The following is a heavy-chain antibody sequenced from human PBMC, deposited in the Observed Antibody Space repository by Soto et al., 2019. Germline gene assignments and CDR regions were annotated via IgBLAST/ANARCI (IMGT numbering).Heavy chain of an antibody. CDR1: QFIFDKYD. V-gene: IGHV3-13*01. J-gene: IGHJ5*02. Sequence: GGSLRLSCAASQFIFDKYDMHWVRQATGKGLEWGSGICTLGDKSYSDSVRGRFTIIRENAKISVHLQMNALTDGDTGSYYCVRGRSNDYKSTHPPIFDPSGQGTLVTVSS. D-gene: IGHD4-17*01. CDR3: VRGRSNDYKSTHPPIFDP. CDR2: ICTLGDK.